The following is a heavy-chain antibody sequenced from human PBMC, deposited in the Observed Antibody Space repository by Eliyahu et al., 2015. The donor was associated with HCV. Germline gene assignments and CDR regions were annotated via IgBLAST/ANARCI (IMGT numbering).Heavy chain of an antibody. D-gene: IGHD6-19*01. Sequence: QVQLQESGPGLVKPSETLSLTCTVSGGSITTYYWRWXRQSPGKGLEWIGYIYYSGSATSNPSLKSRVTISVDTSKNQLSLKLSSVTAADTAVYYCASGGGGIAVAGTGGWFDPWGQGTLVTVSS. V-gene: IGHV4-59*01. CDR2: IYYSGSA. CDR1: GGSITTYY. J-gene: IGHJ5*02. CDR3: ASGGGGIAVAGTGGWFDP.